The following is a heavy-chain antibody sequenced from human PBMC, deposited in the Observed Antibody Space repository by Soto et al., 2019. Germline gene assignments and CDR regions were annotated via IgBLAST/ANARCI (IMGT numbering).Heavy chain of an antibody. CDR2: ISGYNGDA. CDR3: AKNGQPPYYYYGLDV. Sequence: ASVNVSCKASGYTFTRYGISWVRQAPGQGLEWMGWISGYNGDANYAQRLQGRVSMTIDTSTTTAYMGLRTLTSDDTAVYYCAKNGQPPYYYYGLDVWGQGTTVTVSS. D-gene: IGHD2-8*01. J-gene: IGHJ6*02. CDR1: GYTFTRYG. V-gene: IGHV1-18*01.